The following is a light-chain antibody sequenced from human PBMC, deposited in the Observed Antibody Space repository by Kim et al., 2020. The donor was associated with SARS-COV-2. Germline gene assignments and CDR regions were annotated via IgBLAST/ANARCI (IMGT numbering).Light chain of an antibody. CDR1: SNNVGNQG. Sequence: QAGLTQPPSVSKGLRQTATLTCTGNSNNVGNQGAAWLQQHQGHPPKLLSYRNNNRPSGISERLSASRSGNTASLTITGLQPEDEADYYCSAWDNSRSAWVFGGGTQLTVL. J-gene: IGLJ3*02. CDR2: RNN. V-gene: IGLV10-54*01. CDR3: SAWDNSRSAWV.